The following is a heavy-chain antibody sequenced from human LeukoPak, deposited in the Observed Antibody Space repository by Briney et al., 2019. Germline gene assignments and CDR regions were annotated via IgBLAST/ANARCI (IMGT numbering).Heavy chain of an antibody. CDR2: IYYSGST. D-gene: IGHD3-3*01. Sequence: SETLSLTCTVSGGSISSSSYYWGWIRQPPGKGLEWIGSIYYSGSTYYNPSLKSRVTISVDTSKNQFSLKLSSVTAADTAVYYCAFSYYDFWSGYFSGPYYYYMDVWGKGTTVTVSS. J-gene: IGHJ6*03. CDR3: AFSYYDFWSGYFSGPYYYYMDV. V-gene: IGHV4-39*01. CDR1: GGSISSSSYY.